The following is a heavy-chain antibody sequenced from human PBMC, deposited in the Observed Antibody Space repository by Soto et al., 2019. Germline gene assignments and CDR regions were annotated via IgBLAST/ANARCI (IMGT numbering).Heavy chain of an antibody. CDR1: GGSFNGYY. V-gene: IGHV4-34*01. CDR3: ARVVVPAATMYYFDY. D-gene: IGHD2-2*01. J-gene: IGHJ4*02. Sequence: PSETLSLTCAVYGGSFNGYYWSWIRQPPGKGLEWIGEINHSGSTNYNPSLKSRVTISVDTSKNQFSLKLSSVTAADTAVYYCARVVVPAATMYYFDYWGQGTLVTVSS. CDR2: INHSGST.